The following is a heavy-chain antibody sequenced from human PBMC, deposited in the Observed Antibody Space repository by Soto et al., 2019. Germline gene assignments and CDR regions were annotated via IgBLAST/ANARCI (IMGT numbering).Heavy chain of an antibody. V-gene: IGHV3-21*06. Sequence: SLGLACWRSGFPFVSFSMTCVREAPGKGLEWVSSISSSSTYIYYADSVKGRFTISRDDAKNSLFLQMSTLRVEDTAMYYCARGGDTSGSWPRYWGQGTMVTVSS. CDR3: ARGGDTSGSWPRY. D-gene: IGHD3-22*01. J-gene: IGHJ4*02. CDR1: GFPFVSFS. CDR2: ISSSSTYI.